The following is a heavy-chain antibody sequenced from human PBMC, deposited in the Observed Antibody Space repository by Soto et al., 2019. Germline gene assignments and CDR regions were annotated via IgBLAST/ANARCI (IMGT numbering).Heavy chain of an antibody. CDR2: ISSSSSYI. J-gene: IGHJ2*01. Sequence: EVQLVESGGGLVKPGGSLRLSCAASGFTFSSYSMNWVRQAPGKGLEWVSSISSSSSYIYYADSVKGRFTISRDNAKNSLYLQMNSLRAEDTAVYYCARDLTTVTTGWYFDLCGRGTLVTVSS. CDR3: ARDLTTVTTGWYFDL. D-gene: IGHD4-17*01. V-gene: IGHV3-21*01. CDR1: GFTFSSYS.